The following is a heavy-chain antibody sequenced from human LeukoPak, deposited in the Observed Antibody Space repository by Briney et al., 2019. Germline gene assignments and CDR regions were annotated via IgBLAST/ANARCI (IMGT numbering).Heavy chain of an antibody. CDR3: GRDLFMIVVPGQNVLDY. V-gene: IGHV3-21*01. CDR1: GFTFSSYS. D-gene: IGHD3-22*01. Sequence: GGSLRLSCAASGFTFSSYSMNWVGQAPGKGLEWVSSISSSSSYIYYADSVKGRFTISRDNAKNSLYLQMNSLRAEDTAVYYCGRDLFMIVVPGQNVLDYWGQGTLVTVSS. J-gene: IGHJ4*02. CDR2: ISSSSSYI.